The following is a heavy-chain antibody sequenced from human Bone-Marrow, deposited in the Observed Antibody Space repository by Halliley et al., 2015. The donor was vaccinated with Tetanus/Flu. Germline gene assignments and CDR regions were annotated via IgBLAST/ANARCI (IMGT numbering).Heavy chain of an antibody. CDR2: IYHDGST. CDR1: GGSIRSYY. V-gene: IGHV4-59*01. J-gene: IGHJ5*02. CDR3: ARRLGCFPYWIDP. D-gene: IGHD6-19*01. Sequence: TLSLTCTVSGGSIRSYYWTWIRQSPGRGLEWIGYIYHDGSTTYNPSLQSRVTISVDSSKNQFSLMLTSVTTADTAVYYCARRLGCFPYWIDPWGQGTLVIVSS.